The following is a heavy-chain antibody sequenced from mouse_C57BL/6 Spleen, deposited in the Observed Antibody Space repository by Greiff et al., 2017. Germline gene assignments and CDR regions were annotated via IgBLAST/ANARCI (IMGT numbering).Heavy chain of an antibody. V-gene: IGHV1-54*01. CDR1: GYAFTNYL. J-gene: IGHJ2*01. D-gene: IGHD1-1*01. Sequence: QVQLQQSGAELVRPGTSVKVSCKASGYAFTNYLIEWVKQRPGQGLEWIGVINPGSGGTNYNEKFKGKETLTAEKSSSTAYMQLSSLTSEDAAVYFCARRGDYYGSSYGYWGQGTTLTVSS. CDR2: INPGSGGT. CDR3: ARRGDYYGSSYGY.